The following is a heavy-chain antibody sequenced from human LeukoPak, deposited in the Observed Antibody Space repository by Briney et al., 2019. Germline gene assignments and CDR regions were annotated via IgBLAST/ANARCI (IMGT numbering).Heavy chain of an antibody. CDR1: GGIFSSYA. CDR2: VIPIFGTA. D-gene: IGHD3-22*01. CDR3: AREDSSGYYFFDY. Sequence: SVKVSCKASGGIFSSYAISWVRQAPGQGLEWMGGVIPIFGTANYAQKFQGRVTITADESTSTAYMELSSLRSEDTAVYYCAREDSSGYYFFDYWGQGTLVTVSS. J-gene: IGHJ4*02. V-gene: IGHV1-69*13.